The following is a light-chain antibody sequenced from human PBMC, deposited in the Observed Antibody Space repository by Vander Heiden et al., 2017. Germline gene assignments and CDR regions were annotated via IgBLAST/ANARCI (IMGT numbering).Light chain of an antibody. CDR2: RNN. CDR1: SSNIGSNY. Sequence: QSVLTQPPSASGTPVQRVTISCSGISSNIGSNYVYWYQQLPGTAPKRLIYRNNQRLSGGSSRFSGSKSGTSDSLAISGLRSEDEADYYCEAWDDSLSGPNWVFGGGIKLTVL. CDR3: EAWDDSLSGPNWV. V-gene: IGLV1-47*01. J-gene: IGLJ3*02.